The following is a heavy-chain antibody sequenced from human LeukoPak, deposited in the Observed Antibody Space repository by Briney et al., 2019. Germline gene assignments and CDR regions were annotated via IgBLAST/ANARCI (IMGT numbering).Heavy chain of an antibody. CDR1: GFILSDYY. Sequence: GSLRLSCSASGFILSDYYMDWVRQAPGKGLEWVGRTRNKANRYGTEYAASVQGRFTISRDDSKNSLYLQMNTLKTEDTAVYYCARFPDYWGQGTLVTVSS. J-gene: IGHJ4*02. CDR3: ARFPDY. CDR2: TRNKANRYGT. V-gene: IGHV3-72*01.